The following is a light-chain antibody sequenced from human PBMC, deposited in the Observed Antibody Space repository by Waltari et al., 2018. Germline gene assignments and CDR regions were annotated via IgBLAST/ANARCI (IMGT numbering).Light chain of an antibody. Sequence: DIQMTQSPSSVSASVGDRVTLTCRASQGIRSSLAWYQQTPGKTPKLLIFAASGLQSGVTSRFSGSESGSEFTLTIISLLPEDTATNYCQRAVSFPWTFSQGTKVEIK. CDR1: QGIRSS. J-gene: IGKJ1*01. CDR2: AAS. CDR3: QRAVSFPWT. V-gene: IGKV1D-12*01.